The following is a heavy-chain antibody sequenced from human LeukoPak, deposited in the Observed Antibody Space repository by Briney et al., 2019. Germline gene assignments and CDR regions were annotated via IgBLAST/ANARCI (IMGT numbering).Heavy chain of an antibody. CDR3: ARDGYYYDSSGYYVHYYYMDV. Sequence: PGGSLRLSCAASGFTFSSYGMHWVRQAPGKGLEWVAVIWYDGSNKYYADSVKGRFTISRDNSKNTLYLQMNSLRAEDTAVYYCARDGYYYDSSGYYVHYYYMDVWGKGTTVTVSS. D-gene: IGHD3-22*01. J-gene: IGHJ6*03. CDR1: GFTFSSYG. V-gene: IGHV3-33*01. CDR2: IWYDGSNK.